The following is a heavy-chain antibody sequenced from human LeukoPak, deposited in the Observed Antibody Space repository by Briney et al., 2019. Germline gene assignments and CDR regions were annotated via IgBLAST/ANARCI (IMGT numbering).Heavy chain of an antibody. CDR1: GFTFSSYT. J-gene: IGHJ4*02. CDR2: IDSSGTKT. CDR3: AKDVTGFLNYVHS. D-gene: IGHD3-3*01. V-gene: IGHV3-23*01. Sequence: GGSLRLSCAASGFTFSSYTMSWVRQAPGKGLAWVSGIDSSGTKTTYADSVKGRFTISRDNPRNTLYLQMNSLRAEDTAIYYCAKDVTGFLNYVHSWGQGALVTVSS.